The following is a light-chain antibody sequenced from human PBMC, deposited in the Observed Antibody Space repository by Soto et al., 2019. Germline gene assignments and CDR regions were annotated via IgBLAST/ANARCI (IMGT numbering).Light chain of an antibody. CDR1: ESIGNY. CDR2: DAS. V-gene: IGKV3-11*01. J-gene: IGKJ4*01. Sequence: EVVLTQSPATLSLSPGERATLSCRASESIGNYLAWYQQKLGQAPKLLIYDASHRAIGIPGRFSGDGSGTDFTLTISSLEPEDFAVYYCQWRSDWPPRLTFGGAPKVEIK. CDR3: QWRSDWPPRLT.